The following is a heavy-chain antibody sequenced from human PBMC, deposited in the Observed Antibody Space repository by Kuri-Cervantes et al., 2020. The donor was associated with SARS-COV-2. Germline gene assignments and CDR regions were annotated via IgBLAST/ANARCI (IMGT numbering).Heavy chain of an antibody. J-gene: IGHJ5*02. D-gene: IGHD2-15*01. CDR2: ISGDRGNT. Sequence: ASVKVSCKASGYTFTSYGISWVRQAPGQGLEWVGWISGDRGNTRYAQKFQGRVNMTREKSSSTAYMELRSLTSDDTALYYCARVVPPARRPVPVWFDPWGQGTLVTVSS. V-gene: IGHV1-18*01. CDR3: ARVVPPARRPVPVWFDP. CDR1: GYTFTSYG.